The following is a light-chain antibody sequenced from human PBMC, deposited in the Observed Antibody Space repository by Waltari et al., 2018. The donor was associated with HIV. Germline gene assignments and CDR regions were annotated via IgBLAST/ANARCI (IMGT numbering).Light chain of an antibody. J-gene: IGKJ4*01. CDR1: QSVGGY. CDR3: QQRSSWLT. Sequence: IVLTQSPALLSLSPGERASLSCRASQSVGGYLAWYQQKPGQAPKRLVYDASNRATGIPARFSGSGSGTDFTLTISSLEPEDFAVYYCQQRSSWLTFGGGTKVEIK. V-gene: IGKV3-11*01. CDR2: DAS.